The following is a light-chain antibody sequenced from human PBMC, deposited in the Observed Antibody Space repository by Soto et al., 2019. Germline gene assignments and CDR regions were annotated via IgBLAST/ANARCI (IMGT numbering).Light chain of an antibody. CDR3: QQPGT. CDR1: QSVSSSY. Sequence: EILFTQSPGTLSLSTGERATLSCRASQSVSSSYLAWYQQKPGQAPRLLIYGESSRATGIPDRFSCSGSGTDFTLTISRLEDEDFAVYYCQQPGTFGQGTKVDI. CDR2: GES. V-gene: IGKV3-20*01. J-gene: IGKJ1*01.